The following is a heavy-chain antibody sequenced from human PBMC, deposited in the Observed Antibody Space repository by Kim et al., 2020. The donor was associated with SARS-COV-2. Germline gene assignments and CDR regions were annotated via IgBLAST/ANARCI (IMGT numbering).Heavy chain of an antibody. CDR3: ARLEDYYDSSGLGIGY. V-gene: IGHV5-10-1*01. J-gene: IGHJ4*02. Sequence: GESLKISCKGSGYSFTSYWISWVRQVPGKGLEWMGRIDPSDSYTNYSPSFQGHVTISADKSISTAYLQWSSLKASDTAMYYCARLEDYYDSSGLGIGYWGQGTLVTVSS. CDR2: IDPSDSYT. D-gene: IGHD3-22*01. CDR1: GYSFTSYW.